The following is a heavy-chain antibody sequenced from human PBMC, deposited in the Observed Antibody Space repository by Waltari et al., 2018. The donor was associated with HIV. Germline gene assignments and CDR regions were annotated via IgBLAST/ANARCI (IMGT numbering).Heavy chain of an antibody. J-gene: IGHJ3*02. D-gene: IGHD3-16*01. CDR1: GYIFSHYW. CDR2: IYPGDSHA. CDR3: ARMQSYGYNDAFDI. Sequence: EVQVVQSGAEVKKPGESLQISCKGSGYIFSHYWVGWVRQMPGKGLEYMGLIYPGDSHARYSPSFQGQVTISADRSTSTAYLQWSSLKASDTAMYYCARMQSYGYNDAFDIWGQGTMVTVSS. V-gene: IGHV5-51*03.